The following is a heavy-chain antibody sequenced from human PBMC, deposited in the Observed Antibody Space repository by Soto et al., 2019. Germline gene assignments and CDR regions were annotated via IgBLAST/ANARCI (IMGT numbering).Heavy chain of an antibody. CDR3: ATITMVRGVPRPVDY. Sequence: GASVKVSCKVSGYTLTELSMHWVRQAPGKGLEWMGGFDPEDGETIYAQKFQGRVTMTEDTSTDTAYMELSSLRSEDTAVYYCATITMVRGVPRPVDYWGQGTLVTVSS. CDR1: GYTLTELS. J-gene: IGHJ4*02. D-gene: IGHD3-10*01. V-gene: IGHV1-24*01. CDR2: FDPEDGET.